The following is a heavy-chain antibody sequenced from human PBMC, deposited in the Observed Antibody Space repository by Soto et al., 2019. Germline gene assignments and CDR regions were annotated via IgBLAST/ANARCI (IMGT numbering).Heavy chain of an antibody. Sequence: ASLKVYCKAAGYAFTSYYMHWVRQAPGQGLEWMGIINPSGGSTSYAQKFQGRVTMTRDTSTSTVYMELSSLRSEDTAVYYCARDFPYCSSTSCYPWFDPWGQGTLVTVPS. CDR2: INPSGGST. CDR1: GYAFTSYY. CDR3: ARDFPYCSSTSCYPWFDP. V-gene: IGHV1-46*01. J-gene: IGHJ5*02. D-gene: IGHD2-2*01.